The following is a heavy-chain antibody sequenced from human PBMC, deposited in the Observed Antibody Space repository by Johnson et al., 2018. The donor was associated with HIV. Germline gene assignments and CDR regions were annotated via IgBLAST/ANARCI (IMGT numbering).Heavy chain of an antibody. Sequence: QVQLVESGGGLVQPGRSLRLSCAASGFTVSINYMSWVRQAPGKGLEWVAFIQYDGSNKYYADSVTGRFTISRDNSKNTLYLQMNSLRAEDTAVYYCAKDATLQDGTGAFDIWGQGTMVTVSS. D-gene: IGHD1-1*01. J-gene: IGHJ3*02. CDR3: AKDATLQDGTGAFDI. CDR1: GFTVSINY. V-gene: IGHV3-30*02. CDR2: IQYDGSNK.